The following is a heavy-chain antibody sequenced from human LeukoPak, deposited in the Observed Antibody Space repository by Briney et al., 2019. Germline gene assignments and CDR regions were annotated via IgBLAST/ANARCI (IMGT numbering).Heavy chain of an antibody. CDR1: GFTFSDYY. CDR2: ISSGSIYT. Sequence: GGSLRLSCAASGFTFSDYYMSWIRQAPGKGLEWVSYISSGSIYTNYADSVKGRFTISRDNAKNSLYLQVNSLRAEDTAVYYCASAYDSSGYLPFDYWGQGILVTVSS. V-gene: IGHV3-11*03. J-gene: IGHJ4*02. CDR3: ASAYDSSGYLPFDY. D-gene: IGHD3-22*01.